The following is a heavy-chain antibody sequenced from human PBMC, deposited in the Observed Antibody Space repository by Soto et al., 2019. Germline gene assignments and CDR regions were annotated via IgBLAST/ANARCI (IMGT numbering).Heavy chain of an antibody. CDR2: IIPIFGTA. D-gene: IGHD1-26*01. V-gene: IGHV1-69*01. CDR3: AREPLEGSGSYSKSYDY. J-gene: IGHJ4*02. CDR1: GGTFSSYA. Sequence: QVQLVQSGAEVKKPGSSVKVSCKASGGTFSSYAISWVRQAPGQGLEWMGGIIPIFGTANYAQKFQGRVTITADESTSTAYMELSGLRSEDTAVYYCAREPLEGSGSYSKSYDYWGQGTLVTISS.